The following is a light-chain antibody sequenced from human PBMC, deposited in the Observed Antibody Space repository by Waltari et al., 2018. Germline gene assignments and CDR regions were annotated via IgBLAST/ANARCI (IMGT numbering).Light chain of an antibody. Sequence: DVEKTQSPLALTASVGDTVTISCRASQFVEKYVAWFQHRPGTAPKPLIYESTILQPGVSSRFAGSYSGALFSLTIAGLQPEDSAIYYCQEYKRYPRTFGQG. CDR1: QFVEKY. CDR3: QEYKRYPRT. CDR2: EST. V-gene: IGKV1-16*01. J-gene: IGKJ2*02.